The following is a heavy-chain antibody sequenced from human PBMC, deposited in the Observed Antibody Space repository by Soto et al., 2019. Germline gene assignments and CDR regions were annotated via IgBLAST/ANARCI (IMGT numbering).Heavy chain of an antibody. Sequence: GASVKVSCKASGFTFTSSAVQWVRQARGQRLEWIGWIVVGSGNTNYAQKFQERVTITRDMSTSTAYMELSSLRSEDTAVYYCAADSVGDAFDIWGQGAMVTVSS. CDR2: IVVGSGNT. D-gene: IGHD3-10*01. CDR1: GFTFTSSA. V-gene: IGHV1-58*01. CDR3: AADSVGDAFDI. J-gene: IGHJ3*02.